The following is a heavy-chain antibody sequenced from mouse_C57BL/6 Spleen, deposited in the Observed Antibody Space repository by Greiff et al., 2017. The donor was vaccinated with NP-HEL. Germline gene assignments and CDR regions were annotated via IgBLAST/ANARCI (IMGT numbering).Heavy chain of an antibody. J-gene: IGHJ2*01. Sequence: EVQLQQSGPELVKPGASVKISCKASGYTFTDYYMNWVKQSHGKSLEWIGDINPNNGGTSYNQKFKGKATLTVDKSSSTAYMELRSLTSEDSAVYYYARGNYYGSSYVNYWGQGTTLTVSS. CDR2: INPNNGGT. CDR1: GYTFTDYY. CDR3: ARGNYYGSSYVNY. V-gene: IGHV1-26*01. D-gene: IGHD1-1*01.